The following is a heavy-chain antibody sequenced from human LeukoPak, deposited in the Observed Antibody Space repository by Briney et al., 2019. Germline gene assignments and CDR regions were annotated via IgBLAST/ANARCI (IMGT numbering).Heavy chain of an antibody. V-gene: IGHV1-46*01. CDR3: AKMGKNYGGNSGQGSIDY. D-gene: IGHD4-23*01. CDR1: GYTFTSYY. CDR2: INPSGGST. J-gene: IGHJ4*02. Sequence: ASVKVSCKASGYTFTSYYMHWVRQAPGQGLEWMGIINPSGGSTSYAQKFQGRVTMTRDTSTSTVYMELSSLRSEDTAVYYCAKMGKNYGGNSGQGSIDYWGQGTLVTVSS.